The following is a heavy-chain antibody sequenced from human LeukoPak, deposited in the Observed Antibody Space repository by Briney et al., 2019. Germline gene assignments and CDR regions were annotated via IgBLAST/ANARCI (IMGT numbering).Heavy chain of an antibody. CDR1: GFTFSSYG. CDR3: AKDTEATVTTWGYFDY. Sequence: GGSLRLSCAASGFTFSSYGMHWVRQAPGKGLEWVAVISYDGSNKYYADSVKGRFTISRDNSKNTLYLQMNSLRTEDTALYYCAKDTEATVTTWGYFDYWSQGTLVTVSS. D-gene: IGHD4-11*01. CDR2: ISYDGSNK. V-gene: IGHV3-30*18. J-gene: IGHJ4*02.